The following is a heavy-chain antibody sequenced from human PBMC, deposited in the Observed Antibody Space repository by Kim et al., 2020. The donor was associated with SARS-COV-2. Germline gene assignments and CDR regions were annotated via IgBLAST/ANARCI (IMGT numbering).Heavy chain of an antibody. CDR3: TTDPYYGSGSSNAGY. Sequence: GGSLRLSCAASGFTFSNAWMSWVRQAPGKGLEWVGRIKSKTDGGTTDYAAPVKGRFTISRDDSKNTLYLQMNSLKTEDTAVYYCTTDPYYGSGSSNAGYWGQGTLVTVSS. V-gene: IGHV3-15*01. J-gene: IGHJ4*02. D-gene: IGHD3-10*01. CDR2: IKSKTDGGTT. CDR1: GFTFSNAW.